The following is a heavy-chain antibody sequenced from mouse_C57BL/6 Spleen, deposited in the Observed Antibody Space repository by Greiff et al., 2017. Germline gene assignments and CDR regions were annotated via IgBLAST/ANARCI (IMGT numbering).Heavy chain of an antibody. CDR2: IYPGDGDT. CDR3: ARMDYYGSSYVDY. CDR1: GYAFSSSW. V-gene: IGHV1-82*01. Sequence: VQLKESGPELVKPGASVKISCKASGYAFSSSWMNLVQQRPGKGLAWIGRIYPGDGDTNYNAKFKGKATLTADKSSTTAYLQLSSLTSEDSAVYFCARMDYYGSSYVDYWGQGTTLTVSS. D-gene: IGHD1-1*01. J-gene: IGHJ2*01.